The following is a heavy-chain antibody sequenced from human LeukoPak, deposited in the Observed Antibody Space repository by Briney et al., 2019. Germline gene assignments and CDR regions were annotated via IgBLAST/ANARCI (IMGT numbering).Heavy chain of an antibody. CDR2: MNPNSGNT. CDR3: ATGFRVQLWTKYY. CDR1: GYTFTSYD. V-gene: IGHV1-8*01. D-gene: IGHD5-18*01. Sequence: ASVKVSCKASGYTFTSYDINWVRQATGQGLEWMGWMNPNSGNTGYAQKFQGRVTMTRNTSISTAYMELSSLRSEDTAVYYCATGFRVQLWTKYYWGQGTLVTVSS. J-gene: IGHJ4*02.